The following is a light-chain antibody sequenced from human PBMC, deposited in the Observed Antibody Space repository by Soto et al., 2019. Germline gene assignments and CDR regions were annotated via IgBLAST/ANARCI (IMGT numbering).Light chain of an antibody. V-gene: IGLV2-14*01. CDR2: EVS. CDR1: SSDVGTYNY. Sequence: QSALTQPASVSGSPGQSITISCTGTSSDVGTYNYVSWYQQHPGKAPKLMIHEVSNRPSGVSNRFSGSKSGNTASLTISGLQAEDEADYYCTSYTFSSTWVFGGGTKLTVL. J-gene: IGLJ3*02. CDR3: TSYTFSSTWV.